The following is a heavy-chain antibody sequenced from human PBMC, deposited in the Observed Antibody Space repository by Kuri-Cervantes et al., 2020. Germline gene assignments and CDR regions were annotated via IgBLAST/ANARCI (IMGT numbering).Heavy chain of an antibody. D-gene: IGHD3-10*01. CDR3: AKDSAMVRVTDYYYYGMDV. CDR2: ISGSGGST. V-gene: IGHV3-23*01. Sequence: LSLTCAASGFTFSSYAMSWVRPAPGKGLEWVSAISGSGGSTYYADSVKGRFTISRDNSKNTLYLQMNSLRAEDTAVYYCAKDSAMVRVTDYYYYGMDVWGQGTTVTVSS. CDR1: GFTFSSYA. J-gene: IGHJ6*02.